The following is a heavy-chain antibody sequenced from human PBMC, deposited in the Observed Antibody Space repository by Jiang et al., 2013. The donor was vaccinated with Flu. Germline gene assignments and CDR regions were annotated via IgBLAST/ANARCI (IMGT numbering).Heavy chain of an antibody. CDR2: IDWDDDK. V-gene: IGHV2-70*11. Sequence: KPTQTLTLTCTFSGFSLSTTGVCVSWIRQPPGKALEWLARIDWDDDKYYTTSLKTRLTISQDTSKNQVALTMTNMDPVDTATYYCARITLFSGSYYFDYWGQGTLVTVSS. CDR1: GFSLSTTGVC. D-gene: IGHD1-26*01. J-gene: IGHJ4*02. CDR3: ARITLFSGSYYFDY.